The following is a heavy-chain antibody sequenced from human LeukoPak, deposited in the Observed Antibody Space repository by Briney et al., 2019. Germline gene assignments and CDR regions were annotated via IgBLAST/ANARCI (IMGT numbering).Heavy chain of an antibody. J-gene: IGHJ3*02. CDR3: AKGTWFQWLDAFDI. D-gene: IGHD6-19*01. CDR2: ICWNSGSI. CDR1: GFIFDDYA. Sequence: PGGSLRLSCAASGFIFDDYAMHWVRQAPGKGLEWVSGICWNSGSIGYADSVKGRFTISRDNAKNSLYLQMNSLRAEDTALYYCAKGTWFQWLDAFDISGQGTMVTVSS. V-gene: IGHV3-9*01.